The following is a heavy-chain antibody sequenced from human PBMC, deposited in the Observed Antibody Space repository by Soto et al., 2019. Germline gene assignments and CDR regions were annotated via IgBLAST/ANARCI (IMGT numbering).Heavy chain of an antibody. CDR2: IYHSGST. CDR1: GGSISSSNW. D-gene: IGHD3-16*01. CDR3: ASLRLRLGFGQHFDY. Sequence: SETLSLTCAVSGGSISSSNWWSWVRQPPGKGLEWIGEIYHSGSTNYNPSLKSRVTISVDKSKNQFSLKLSSVTAADTAVYYCASLRLRLGFGQHFDYWGQGTLVTVSS. J-gene: IGHJ4*02. V-gene: IGHV4-4*02.